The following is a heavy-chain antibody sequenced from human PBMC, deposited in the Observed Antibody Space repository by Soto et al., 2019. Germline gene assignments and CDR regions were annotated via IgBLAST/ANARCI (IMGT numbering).Heavy chain of an antibody. D-gene: IGHD5-12*01. CDR1: GFVFNNYG. Sequence: GGSLRLSCAASGFVFNNYGMHWVRQAPGKGLDWVAAISYDGSYKFYADSVQGRFTISRDNSKNTLYLQMNSLRSEDTAVYYCAKGLFRLRDGYKFVNFWGQGLLVTVCS. J-gene: IGHJ4*02. CDR3: AKGLFRLRDGYKFVNF. V-gene: IGHV3-30*18. CDR2: ISYDGSYK.